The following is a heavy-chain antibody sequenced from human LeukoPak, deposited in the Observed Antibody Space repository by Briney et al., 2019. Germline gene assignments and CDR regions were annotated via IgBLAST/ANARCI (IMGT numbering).Heavy chain of an antibody. J-gene: IGHJ6*02. Sequence: ASVKVSCKASGYTFTSYGISWVRQAPGQGLEWMGWISAYNGNTNYAQKLQGRVTMTTDTSTSTAYMELRSLRSDDTAVYYCARDPDIVVVPAAHYYGMDVWGQGTTDTVSS. CDR3: ARDPDIVVVPAAHYYGMDV. CDR1: GYTFTSYG. CDR2: ISAYNGNT. V-gene: IGHV1-18*01. D-gene: IGHD2-2*01.